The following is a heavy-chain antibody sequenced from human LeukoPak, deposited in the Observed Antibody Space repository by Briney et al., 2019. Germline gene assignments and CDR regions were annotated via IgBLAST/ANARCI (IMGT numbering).Heavy chain of an antibody. CDR1: GFTFSSYA. Sequence: PGGSLRLSCAASGFTFSSYAMTWVRQAPGKGLEWVSTISGSGGSTYYADSVKGRFTISRDNSKNTLYLQVNSLRAEDTAKYYCAKVPRSLDHYDSTVYYLDYWGQGTLVTVSS. CDR2: ISGSGGST. J-gene: IGHJ4*02. V-gene: IGHV3-23*01. D-gene: IGHD3-22*01. CDR3: AKVPRSLDHYDSTVYYLDY.